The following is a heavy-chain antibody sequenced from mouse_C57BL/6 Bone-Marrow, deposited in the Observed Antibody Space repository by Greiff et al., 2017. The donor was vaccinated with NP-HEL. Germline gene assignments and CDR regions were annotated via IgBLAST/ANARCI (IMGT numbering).Heavy chain of an antibody. CDR2: IRNKANNHAT. Sequence: EVHLVESGGGLVQPGGSMKLSCAASGFTFSDAWMDWVRQSPEKGLEWVAEIRNKANNHATYYAESVKGRFTISRDASKSSVYLQMNSLRAEDTGIYYCTRFRYDGYPYWGQGTTLTVSS. J-gene: IGHJ2*01. D-gene: IGHD2-3*01. CDR1: GFTFSDAW. CDR3: TRFRYDGYPY. V-gene: IGHV6-6*01.